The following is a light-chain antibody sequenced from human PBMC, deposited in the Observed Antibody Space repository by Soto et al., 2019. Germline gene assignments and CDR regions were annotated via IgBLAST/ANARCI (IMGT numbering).Light chain of an antibody. CDR3: QQYYSTRLT. CDR2: WAS. CDR1: QSVLYSSNNKNY. V-gene: IGKV4-1*01. Sequence: DIVMTQSPDSLAVSLGERATINCKSSQSVLYSSNNKNYLAWYQQKPGQPPKLLIYWASTRESGVPDRFSGSGSGTDFTLTISSLQAEDVAVYYCQQYYSTRLTFGQGTRLEIK. J-gene: IGKJ5*01.